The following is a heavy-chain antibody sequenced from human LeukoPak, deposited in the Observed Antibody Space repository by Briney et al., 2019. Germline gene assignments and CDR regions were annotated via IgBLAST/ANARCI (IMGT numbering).Heavy chain of an antibody. CDR1: GSTLSSYS. D-gene: IGHD3-3*02. Sequence: GGSLRLSCAATGSTLSSYSMNWVRQAPGKGLEWVSHISISGSTIHYADSVRGRFTISRDSAKNSLYLQMNSLRADDTAVYYCAKDTGRISGKYYFDYWGQGAQVTVPS. CDR2: ISISGSTI. J-gene: IGHJ4*02. CDR3: AKDTGRISGKYYFDY. V-gene: IGHV3-48*01.